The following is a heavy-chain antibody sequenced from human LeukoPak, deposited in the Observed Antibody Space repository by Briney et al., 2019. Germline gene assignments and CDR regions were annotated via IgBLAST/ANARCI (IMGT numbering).Heavy chain of an antibody. D-gene: IGHD3-10*01. Sequence: GGSLRLSCTPSGFTFGDYPLSWFRQAPGRGLEWVGFITSEAYGGTTEYAASVKGRFTISRDDSKSIAYLQMNSLKTEDTAVYYCTRQPPRSGSYYPDDAFNIWGQGTVVTLSA. V-gene: IGHV3-49*03. CDR1: GFTFGDYP. CDR3: TRQPPRSGSYYPDDAFNI. CDR2: ITSEAYGGTT. J-gene: IGHJ3*02.